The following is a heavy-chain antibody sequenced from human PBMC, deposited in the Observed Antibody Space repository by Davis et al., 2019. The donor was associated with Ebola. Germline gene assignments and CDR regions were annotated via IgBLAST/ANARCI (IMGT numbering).Heavy chain of an antibody. D-gene: IGHD5-12*01. CDR2: INNSGATT. CDR1: GFTFSSYA. CDR3: AKHQGDSSYYGTGV. Sequence: PGGSLRLSCAASGFTFSSYAMSWVRQAPGKGLEWVSSINNSGATTYYADSVKVRFTISRDNSKNTLYLQMNSLRAEDTAVYYCAKHQGDSSYYGTGVWGQGTTVTVSS. V-gene: IGHV3-23*01. J-gene: IGHJ6*02.